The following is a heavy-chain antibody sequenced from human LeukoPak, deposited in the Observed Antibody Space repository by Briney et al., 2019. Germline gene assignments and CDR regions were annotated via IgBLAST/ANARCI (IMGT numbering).Heavy chain of an antibody. CDR2: IYYSGST. J-gene: IGHJ5*02. V-gene: IGHV4-31*03. CDR3: ARYCSSTNCYKGGFDP. CDR1: GGSISSGGYY. Sequence: SQTLSLTCTVSGGSISSGGYYWSWIRQHPGKGLEWIGYIYYSGSTYSNPSLKSRVTISVDTSKNQFPLNLSSVTAADTAVYYCARYCSSTNCYKGGFDPWGQGTLVTVSS. D-gene: IGHD2-2*02.